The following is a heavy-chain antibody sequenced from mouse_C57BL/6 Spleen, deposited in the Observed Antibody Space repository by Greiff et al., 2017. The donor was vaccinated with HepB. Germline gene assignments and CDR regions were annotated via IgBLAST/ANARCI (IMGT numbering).Heavy chain of an antibody. Sequence: VKLQQSGAELVKPGASVKISCKASGYAFSSYWMNWVKQRPGKGLEWIGQIYPGDGDTNYNGKFKGKATLTADKSSSTADMQLSRLTSEDSAVYFGARGYYGKGDFDYWDQGTTLAVSS. V-gene: IGHV1-80*01. J-gene: IGHJ2*01. CDR2: IYPGDGDT. D-gene: IGHD2-1*01. CDR1: GYAFSSYW. CDR3: ARGYYGKGDFDY.